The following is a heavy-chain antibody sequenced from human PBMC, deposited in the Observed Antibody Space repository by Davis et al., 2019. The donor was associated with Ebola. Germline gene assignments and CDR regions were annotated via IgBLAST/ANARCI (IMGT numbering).Heavy chain of an antibody. CDR2: INAGNGNT. CDR1: GYTFTYRY. Sequence: ASVKVSCKASGYTFTYRYLHWVRQAPGQRLEWMGWINAGNGNTKYSQKFQGRVTITRDTSASTAYMELSSLRSEDTAVYYCARVTKSVYQLLYGMDVWGQGTTVTVSS. CDR3: ARVTKSVYQLLYGMDV. D-gene: IGHD2-2*01. V-gene: IGHV1-3*01. J-gene: IGHJ6*02.